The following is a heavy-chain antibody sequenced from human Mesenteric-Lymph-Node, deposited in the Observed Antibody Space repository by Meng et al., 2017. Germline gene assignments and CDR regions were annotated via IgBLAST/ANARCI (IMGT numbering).Heavy chain of an antibody. D-gene: IGHD3-16*01. J-gene: IGHJ4*02. CDR2: IDTDSDYI. V-gene: IGHV3-21*01. Sequence: GGSLRLSCEASGFAFNSYTMNWVRQAPGKGLEWISSIDTDSDYIYYADSVKGRFTIARDNAKNSLYLQMNTLRAEDTALYFCARGVEGNVWDYWGQGTLVTVSS. CDR3: ARGVEGNVWDY. CDR1: GFAFNSYT.